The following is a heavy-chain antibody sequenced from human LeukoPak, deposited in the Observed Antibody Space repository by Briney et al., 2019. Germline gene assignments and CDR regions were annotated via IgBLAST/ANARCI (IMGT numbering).Heavy chain of an antibody. CDR2: TYYRSKWYN. D-gene: IGHD6-13*01. CDR1: GDSVSSNSAA. V-gene: IGHV6-1*01. J-gene: IGHJ4*02. CDR3: ARGTAAAGFDS. Sequence: SQTLSLTCAISGDSVSSNSAAWNWIRQCPSRGLGWLGRTYYRSKWYNDYAVSVRRRITVNPDTSKNQFSLQLNSVTPEDTAVYYCARGTAAAGFDSWGQETPVTVSS.